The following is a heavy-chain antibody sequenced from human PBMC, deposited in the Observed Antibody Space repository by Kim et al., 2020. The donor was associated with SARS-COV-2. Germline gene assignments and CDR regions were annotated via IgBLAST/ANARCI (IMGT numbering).Heavy chain of an antibody. D-gene: IGHD3-10*01. Sequence: SVKVSCKASGGTFSNYAISWVRQAPGQGLEWMGGIIPIFGTVNYAQKFQGRVTITADESTSTAYMELSSLRSEDTAVYYCARAFYRSGNYLRYNYSGMDVWGQGTTVTVSS. CDR3: ARAFYRSGNYLRYNYSGMDV. V-gene: IGHV1-69*13. CDR2: IIPIFGTV. J-gene: IGHJ6*02. CDR1: GGTFSNYA.